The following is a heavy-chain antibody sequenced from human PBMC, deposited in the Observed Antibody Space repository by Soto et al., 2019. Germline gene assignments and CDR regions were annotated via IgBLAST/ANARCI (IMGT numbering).Heavy chain of an antibody. V-gene: IGHV4-30-4*01. Sequence: QVQLQESGPGLVNPSQTLSLTCTVSGASISSADYFWSWIRQPPGQGLEWIGYIYYSGNILYNPSLERRVTISVDTSNKKFSLKLTSVTAADTAVYYCDRQRTVYIARPGDWLDPWGQGTLVTVSS. CDR3: DRQRTVYIARPGDWLDP. CDR2: IYYSGNI. J-gene: IGHJ5*02. D-gene: IGHD2-15*01. CDR1: GASISSADYF.